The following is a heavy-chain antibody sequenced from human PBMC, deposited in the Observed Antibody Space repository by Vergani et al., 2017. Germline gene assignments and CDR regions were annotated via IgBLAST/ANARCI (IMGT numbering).Heavy chain of an antibody. D-gene: IGHD3-22*01. CDR3: AKDNVPGYYDSSGYCDY. J-gene: IGHJ4*02. CDR1: GFTFSSYG. V-gene: IGHV3-30*02. CDR2: IRYDGSNK. Sequence: VQLVESGGGLVQPGGSLRLSCAASGFTFSSYGMHWVRQAPGKGLEWVAFIRYDGSNKYYADSVKGRFTISRDNSKNTMFLQMNNLRAEDTAVYYCAKDNVPGYYDSSGYCDYWGQGTLVTVSS.